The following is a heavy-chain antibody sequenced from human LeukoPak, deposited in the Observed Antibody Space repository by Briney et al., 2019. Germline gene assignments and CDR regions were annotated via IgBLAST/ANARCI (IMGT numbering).Heavy chain of an antibody. CDR3: AREGDRRGHSGTGLLIGY. D-gene: IGHD6-13*01. V-gene: IGHV1-69*05. Sequence: GASVKVSCKASGGTFSSYAISWVRQAPGQGLEWMGGIIPIFGTANYAQKFQGRVTITTDESTSTAYMELSSLRSEDTAVYYCAREGDRRGHSGTGLLIGYWGQGTLVTVSS. J-gene: IGHJ4*02. CDR2: IIPIFGTA. CDR1: GGTFSSYA.